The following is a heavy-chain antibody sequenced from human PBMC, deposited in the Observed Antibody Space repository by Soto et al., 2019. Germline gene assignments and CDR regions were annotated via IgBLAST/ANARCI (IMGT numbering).Heavy chain of an antibody. V-gene: IGHV1-3*01. D-gene: IGHD5-12*01. CDR2: INAGNGNT. J-gene: IGHJ6*02. CDR3: ARANVAVATSPHYSSATDV. CDR1: GYIFTRYA. Sequence: ASVKVSCKASGYIFTRYAMHWVRQAPGQRLEWMGWINAGNGNTKYSQKFQDRVSFSRDTSASTAYMDLRSLRSEDTAVYYCARANVAVATSPHYSSATDVWGQGTTVTVSS.